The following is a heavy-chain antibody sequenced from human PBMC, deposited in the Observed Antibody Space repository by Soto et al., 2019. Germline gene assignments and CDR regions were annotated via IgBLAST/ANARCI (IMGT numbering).Heavy chain of an antibody. CDR2: TIPIFGTA. CDR1: GGTFSSYA. V-gene: IGHV1-69*13. D-gene: IGHD6-6*01. CDR3: ARGHRGSYSSSPQYYYYYYGMDV. Sequence: SVKVSCKASGGTFSSYAVSWVRQAPGQGLEWMGGTIPIFGTANYAQKFQGRVTITADESTSTAYMELSSLRSEDTAVYYCARGHRGSYSSSPQYYYYYYGMDVWGQGTTVTVSS. J-gene: IGHJ6*02.